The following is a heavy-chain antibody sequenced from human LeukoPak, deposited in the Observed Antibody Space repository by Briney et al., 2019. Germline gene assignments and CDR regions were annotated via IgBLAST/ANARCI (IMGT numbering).Heavy chain of an antibody. Sequence: GGSLRLSCAASGFTFSSYGMHWVRQAPGKGLEWVAFIRYDGSNKYYADSVKGRFTIPRDNSKNTLYLQMNSLRAEDTAVYYCAKDRGGSSTSWDFDYWGQGTLVTVSS. CDR2: IRYDGSNK. D-gene: IGHD2-2*01. CDR1: GFTFSSYG. V-gene: IGHV3-30*02. J-gene: IGHJ4*02. CDR3: AKDRGGSSTSWDFDY.